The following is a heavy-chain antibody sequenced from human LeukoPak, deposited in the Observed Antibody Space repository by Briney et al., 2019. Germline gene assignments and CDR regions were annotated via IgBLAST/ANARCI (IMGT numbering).Heavy chain of an antibody. V-gene: IGHV3-66*01. J-gene: IGHJ4*02. CDR1: GFTVSSSY. CDR3: ARSSISSYYED. CDR2: LYSGGSI. Sequence: GGSLRLSCAGSGFTVSSSYMSWVRQAPGRGLEWVSILYSGGSIFYADSVKGRFTISRDTSKNMLHLQMNSLRADDTAVYYCARSSISSYYEDWGQGTLVTVSS. D-gene: IGHD1-26*01.